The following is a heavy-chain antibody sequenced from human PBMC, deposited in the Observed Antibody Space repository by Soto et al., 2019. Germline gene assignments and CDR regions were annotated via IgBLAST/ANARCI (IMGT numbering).Heavy chain of an antibody. CDR1: GGSISSSSYY. Sequence: QLQLQESGPGLVKPSETLSLTCTVSGGSISSSSYYWGWIRQPPGKGLEWIGSIYYSGSTYYNPSLKSRVTISVDTSKNQFSLKLSSVTAADTAVYYCASWDDFWSGPRLGYWGQGTLVTVSS. V-gene: IGHV4-39*01. CDR3: ASWDDFWSGPRLGY. J-gene: IGHJ4*02. CDR2: IYYSGST. D-gene: IGHD3-3*01.